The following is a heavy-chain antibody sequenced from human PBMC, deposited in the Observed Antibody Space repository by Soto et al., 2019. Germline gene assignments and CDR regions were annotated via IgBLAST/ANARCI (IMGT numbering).Heavy chain of an antibody. CDR1: GYSFTSYW. CDR2: IYPGDSDT. Sequence: GESLKISCKGSGYSFTSYWIGWVRQMPGKGLEWMGIIYPGDSDTRYSPSFQGQVTISADKSISTAYLQWSSLKASDTAMYYCASTRYFEGVMKDAKDYAVGGHGTLVTVSS. CDR3: ASTRYFEGVMKDAKDYAV. J-gene: IGHJ4*03. D-gene: IGHD3-3*01. V-gene: IGHV5-51*01.